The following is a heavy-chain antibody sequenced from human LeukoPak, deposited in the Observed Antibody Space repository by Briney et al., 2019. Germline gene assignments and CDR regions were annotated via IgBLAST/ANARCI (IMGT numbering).Heavy chain of an antibody. CDR2: TYHIGGI. D-gene: IGHD6-19*01. V-gene: IGHV4-59*12. CDR1: GDSISSYH. CDR3: ARDSPGYSSGWYYFDY. Sequence: SETLSLTCTVPGDSISSYHWSWIRQPPGKGLEWIGYTYHIGGINYNPSLKSRVTISVDTSKNQFSLKLSSVTAADTAVYYCARDSPGYSSGWYYFDYWGQGTLVTVSS. J-gene: IGHJ4*02.